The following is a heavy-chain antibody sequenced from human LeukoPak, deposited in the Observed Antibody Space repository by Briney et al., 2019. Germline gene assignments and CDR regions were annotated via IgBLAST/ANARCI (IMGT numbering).Heavy chain of an antibody. CDR2: IYHSGST. CDR1: GGSISSYY. D-gene: IGHD6-13*01. Sequence: SETLSLTCTVSGGSISSYYWSWIRQPPGKGLEWIGYIYHSGSTNYNPSLRSRVTISVDTSKNQLSLKLSSVTAADTAVYYCARETAAAGAWGPDPWGQGTLVAVSS. V-gene: IGHV4-59*01. CDR3: ARETAAAGAWGPDP. J-gene: IGHJ5*02.